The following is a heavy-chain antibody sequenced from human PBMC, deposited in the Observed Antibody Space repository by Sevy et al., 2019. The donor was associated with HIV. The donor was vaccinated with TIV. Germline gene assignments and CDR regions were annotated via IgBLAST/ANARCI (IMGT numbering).Heavy chain of an antibody. D-gene: IGHD3-3*01. CDR1: GYTFSDSGYY. Sequence: ASVKVYCKASGYTFSDSGYYVHWVRQAPGQGLEWMGWINPKSGATNYAQKFQGRVTMTRDTSVSTANMELTRLTSDDTAVYYCARESYDFWTGPVDYDYGLDDWGQGTTVTVSS. CDR2: INPKSGAT. J-gene: IGHJ6*02. CDR3: ARESYDFWTGPVDYDYGLDD. V-gene: IGHV1-2*02.